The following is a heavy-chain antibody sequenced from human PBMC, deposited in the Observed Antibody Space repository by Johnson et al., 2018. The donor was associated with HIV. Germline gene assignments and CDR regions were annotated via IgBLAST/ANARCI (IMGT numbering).Heavy chain of an antibody. J-gene: IGHJ3*02. V-gene: IGHV3-30*04. CDR3: ARDGYYDSGSDPLDI. D-gene: IGHD3-10*01. CDR2: ISYDGSNK. Sequence: QMLLVESGGGVVQPGRSLRLSCAASGFTFSSYAMHWVRQAPGKGLEWVAVISYDGSNKYYADSVKGRFTISRDNAKNSLYLQMNSLRAEDTALYYCARDGYYDSGSDPLDIWGQGTMVTVSS. CDR1: GFTFSSYA.